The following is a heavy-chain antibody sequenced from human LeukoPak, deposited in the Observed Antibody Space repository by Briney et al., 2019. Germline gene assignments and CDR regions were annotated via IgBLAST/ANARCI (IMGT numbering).Heavy chain of an antibody. V-gene: IGHV3-30*03. CDR2: ISFDGRNK. CDR1: GFTFSSYG. Sequence: PGGSLRLSCAASGFTFSSYGMHWVRQAPGKGLEWVAVISFDGRNKYYADSVKGRFTISRDTSKNKLFLQMDSLRTEDTALYYCARDGPHDYWGQGTLVTVSS. J-gene: IGHJ4*02. CDR3: ARDGPHDY.